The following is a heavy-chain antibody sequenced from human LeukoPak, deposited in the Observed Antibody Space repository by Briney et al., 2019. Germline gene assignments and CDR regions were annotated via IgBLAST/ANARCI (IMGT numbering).Heavy chain of an antibody. CDR1: GGSISSTTYY. CDR2: IYYDGRT. J-gene: IGHJ4*02. Sequence: SETLSLTCNVSGGSISSTTYYWGWIRQPPGKGLEWIGSIYYDGRTYYNPSLQSRLTISVDTSKNQFSLRLTSVTAADTAVYYCARGYYGSGSYSWGQGTLVTVSS. V-gene: IGHV4-39*01. CDR3: ARGYYGSGSYS. D-gene: IGHD3-10*01.